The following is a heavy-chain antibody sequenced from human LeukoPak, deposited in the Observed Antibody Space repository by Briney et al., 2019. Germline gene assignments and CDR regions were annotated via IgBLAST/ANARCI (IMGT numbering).Heavy chain of an antibody. CDR1: GGSISSSSYY. D-gene: IGHD3-3*01. CDR3: ARATPYYDFWSGYFNWFDP. CDR2: IYYSGST. Sequence: SETLSLTCTVSGGSISSSSYYWGWIRQPPGKGLEWIGSIYYSGSTYYNPSLKSRVTISVDTSKNQFSLKLSSVTAADTAVYYCARATPYYDFWSGYFNWFDPWGQGTLVTVSS. V-gene: IGHV4-39*07. J-gene: IGHJ5*02.